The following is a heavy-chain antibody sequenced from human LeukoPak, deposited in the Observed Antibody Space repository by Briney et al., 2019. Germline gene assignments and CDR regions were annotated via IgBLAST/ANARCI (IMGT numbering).Heavy chain of an antibody. V-gene: IGHV7-4-1*02. J-gene: IGHJ5*01. CDR1: GYTFTSYA. CDR2: INTNTGNP. D-gene: IGHD3-16*02. CDR3: ARAYQPLGGLSFPDS. Sequence: ASVKVSCKASGYTFTSYAMNWVRQAPGQGLEWMGWINTNTGNPTYAQGFTGRFGFSLDTSVTTAYLQISSLKAEDTAVYYCARAYQPLGGLSFPDSWGQGTLVTVSS.